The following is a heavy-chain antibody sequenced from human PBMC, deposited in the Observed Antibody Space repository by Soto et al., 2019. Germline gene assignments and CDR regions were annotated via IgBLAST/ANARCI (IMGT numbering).Heavy chain of an antibody. D-gene: IGHD2-8*01. Sequence: QVQLVQSGAEVKKPGASVKVSCRASGYTFTRYSVHWVRQAPGQGLEWMGWINPNTGGTRFAPKFEGSVTLTTDPSVRTGYMEVRSLRSDDTAVFYCSVYFDDLQEASCWGQGTRVTVTS. CDR2: INPNTGGT. CDR3: SVYFDDLQEASC. CDR1: GYTFTRYS. J-gene: IGHJ1*01. V-gene: IGHV1-2*02.